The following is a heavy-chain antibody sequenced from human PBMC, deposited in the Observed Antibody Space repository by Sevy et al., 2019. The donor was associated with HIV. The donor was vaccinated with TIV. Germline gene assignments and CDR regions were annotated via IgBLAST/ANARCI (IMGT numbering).Heavy chain of an antibody. J-gene: IGHJ4*02. CDR2: RKSDVYGGTV. V-gene: IGHV3-49*04. D-gene: IGHD6-13*01. CDR1: GFTFGDYC. Sequence: GGSLRLSCTASGFTFGDYCMSWVRQAPGKGLEWVASRKSDVYGGTVDHAASVRGRFVISRDDSKTIAYLQMNDLKTEDTGVYYCTRWKAAQSIFDYWGQGALVTVSS. CDR3: TRWKAAQSIFDY.